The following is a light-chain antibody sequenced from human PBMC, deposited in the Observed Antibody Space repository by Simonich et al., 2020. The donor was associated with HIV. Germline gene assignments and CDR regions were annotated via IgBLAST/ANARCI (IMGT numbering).Light chain of an antibody. CDR2: AAS. V-gene: IGKV1-NL1*01. CDR1: QSVGSS. J-gene: IGKJ2*01. Sequence: TQSPSTLSLSPGERATLSCRASQSVGSSLAWYQQKPGKAPKRLIYAASRLESGVPSRFSGSGSGTDYTLTISSLQPEDFATYYCQQYYSTLMYTFGQGTKLEIK. CDR3: QQYYSTLMYT.